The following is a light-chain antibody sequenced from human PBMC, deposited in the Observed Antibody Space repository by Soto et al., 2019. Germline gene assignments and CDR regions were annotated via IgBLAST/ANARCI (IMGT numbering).Light chain of an antibody. V-gene: IGKV3-20*01. CDR1: QSVSSSF. J-gene: IGKJ4*01. CDR3: QQYGSSPST. CDR2: GAS. Sequence: EILLTQSPGTLSLSPGERATLSCRASQSVSSSFLAWYQQKPGQAPRLLIYGASSRTTGIPDRFSGSGSGTDFTLTISRLEPEDFAVYYCQQYGSSPSTFGGGTKV.